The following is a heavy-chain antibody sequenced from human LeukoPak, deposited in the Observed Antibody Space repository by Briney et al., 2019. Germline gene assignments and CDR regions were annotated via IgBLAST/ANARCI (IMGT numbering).Heavy chain of an antibody. CDR3: ARDAGTGTTGNYYYYMDV. Sequence: SETLSLTCTVSSGSISSYYWSWIRQPAGEGLEWIGRIYTSGSTNYNPSLESRVTISVDKSKNLFSLKLSSVTAADTAVYYCARDAGTGTTGNYYYYMDVWGKGTTVTVSS. J-gene: IGHJ6*03. CDR1: SGSISSYY. D-gene: IGHD1-7*01. V-gene: IGHV4-4*07. CDR2: IYTSGST.